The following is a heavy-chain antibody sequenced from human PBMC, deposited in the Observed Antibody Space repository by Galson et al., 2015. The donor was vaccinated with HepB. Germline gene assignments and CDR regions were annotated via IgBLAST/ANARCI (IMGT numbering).Heavy chain of an antibody. CDR3: AKDGYCSGGSCYGWFDP. V-gene: IGHV3-23*01. Sequence: SLRLSCAASGFTFSSYAMSWVRQAPGKGLEWVSDISGSGGSTYYADSVKGRFTISRDNSKNTLYLKMNSLRAEDTAVYYCAKDGYCSGGSCYGWFDPWGQGTLVTVSS. CDR2: ISGSGGST. CDR1: GFTFSSYA. J-gene: IGHJ5*02. D-gene: IGHD2-15*01.